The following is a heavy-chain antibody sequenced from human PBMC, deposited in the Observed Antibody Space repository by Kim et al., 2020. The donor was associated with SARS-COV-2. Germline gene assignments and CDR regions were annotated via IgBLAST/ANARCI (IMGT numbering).Heavy chain of an antibody. J-gene: IGHJ6*02. CDR3: ARDRAGDYYGSGSSYYYYGMDV. CDR2: IKQDGSEK. D-gene: IGHD3-10*01. V-gene: IGHV3-7*01. CDR1: GFTFSSYW. Sequence: GGSLRLSCAASGFTFSSYWMSWVCQAPGKGLEWVANIKQDGSEKYYVDSVKGRFTISRDNAKNSLYLQMNSLIAEDTAVYYCARDRAGDYYGSGSSYYYYGMDVWGQGTTVTVSS.